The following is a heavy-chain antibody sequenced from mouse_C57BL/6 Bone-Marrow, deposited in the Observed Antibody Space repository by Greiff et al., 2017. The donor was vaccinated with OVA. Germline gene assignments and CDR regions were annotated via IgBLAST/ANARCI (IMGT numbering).Heavy chain of an antibody. J-gene: IGHJ3*01. CDR1: GFTFSDYG. CDR2: ISSGSSTI. V-gene: IGHV5-17*01. D-gene: IGHD2-3*01. CDR3: ARPIYDGYSGGFAY. Sequence: EVQLVESGGGLVKPGGSLKLSCAASGFTFSDYGMHWVRQAPEKGLEWVAYISSGSSTIYYADTVKGRFTISRDNATNTLFLQMTSLRSEDTAMYYGARPIYDGYSGGFAYWGQGTLVTVSA.